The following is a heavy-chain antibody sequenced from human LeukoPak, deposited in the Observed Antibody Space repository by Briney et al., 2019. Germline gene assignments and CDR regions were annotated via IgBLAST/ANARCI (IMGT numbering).Heavy chain of an antibody. CDR1: GFTVTTNY. D-gene: IGHD6-13*01. CDR2: IYSGGYT. CDR3: ARDILYSSSSHDAFDI. J-gene: IGHJ3*02. V-gene: IGHV3-66*01. Sequence: GGSLRLSCAASGFTVTTNYMTWVRQAPGKGLEWVSIIYSGGYTDYADSVKGRFTISRDNSKNTLDLQMNSLRAEDTAVYYCARDILYSSSSHDAFDIWGQGTMVTVSS.